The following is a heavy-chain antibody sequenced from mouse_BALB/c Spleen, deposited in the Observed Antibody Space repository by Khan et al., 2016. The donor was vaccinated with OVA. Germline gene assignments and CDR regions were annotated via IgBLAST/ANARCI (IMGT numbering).Heavy chain of an antibody. D-gene: IGHD2-1*01. V-gene: IGHV1S81*02. CDR1: GYTFTSYY. J-gene: IGHJ3*01. Sequence: QVQLQQPGAELVKPGASVKISCKASGYTFTSYYMYWVKQRPGQGLEWIGGINPSKGDTTFNEKFKSKATLTVDKSSSTAYMKLSSLTSEDSAVYYCASSGYGNPFAYWGQGTLVTVSA. CDR3: ASSGYGNPFAY. CDR2: INPSKGDT.